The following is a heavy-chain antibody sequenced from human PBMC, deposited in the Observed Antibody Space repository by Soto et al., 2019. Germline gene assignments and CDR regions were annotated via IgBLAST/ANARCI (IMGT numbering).Heavy chain of an antibody. Sequence: QVQLQQWGAGLLKPSETLSLTCAVYGGSFSGYYWSWIRQPPGKGLEWIGEINHSGSTNYNPSLKSRVTISVDTSKDQFSLELSSVTAADTGVYYCARGDAGGSLVRYYFDYWGQGTLVTVSS. CDR3: ARGDAGGSLVRYYFDY. CDR2: INHSGST. CDR1: GGSFSGYY. D-gene: IGHD3-10*01. J-gene: IGHJ4*02. V-gene: IGHV4-34*01.